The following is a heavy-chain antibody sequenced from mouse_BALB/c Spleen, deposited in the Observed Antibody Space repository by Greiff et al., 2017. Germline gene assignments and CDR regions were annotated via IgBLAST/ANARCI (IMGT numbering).Heavy chain of an antibody. CDR2: IYPGSGST. Sequence: KQPGSELVRPGASVKLSCKASGYTFTSYWMHWVKQRHGQGLEWIGNIYPGSGSTNYDEKFKSKGTLTVDTSSSTAYMHLSSLTSEDSAVYYCTRSGNYAMDYWGQGTSVTVSS. D-gene: IGHD4-1*01. CDR3: TRSGNYAMDY. V-gene: IGHV1S22*01. CDR1: GYTFTSYW. J-gene: IGHJ4*01.